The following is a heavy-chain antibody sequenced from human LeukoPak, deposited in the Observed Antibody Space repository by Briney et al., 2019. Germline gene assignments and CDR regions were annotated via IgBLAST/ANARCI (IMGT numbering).Heavy chain of an antibody. J-gene: IGHJ4*02. D-gene: IGHD4-17*01. CDR3: AGERPDYGDHVLDY. CDR1: GYTFTSYA. CDR2: INPNSGGT. V-gene: IGHV1-2*02. Sequence: ASVKVSCKASGYTFTSYAMNWVRQAPGQGLEWMGWINPNSGGTNYAQKFQGRVTMTRDTSISTAYMELSRLRSDDTAVYYCAGERPDYGDHVLDYWGQGTLVTVSS.